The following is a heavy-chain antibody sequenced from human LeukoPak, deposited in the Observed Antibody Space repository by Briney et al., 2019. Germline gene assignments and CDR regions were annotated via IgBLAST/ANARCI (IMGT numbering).Heavy chain of an antibody. CDR3: ARARYYGSGSLDV. J-gene: IGHJ6*02. CDR2: ISSSSSTI. CDR1: GFTFSDYY. Sequence: GGSLRFSCAASGFTFSDYYMSWIRQAPGKGLEWVSYISSSSSTIYYADSVKGRFTISRDNAKNSLYLQMNSLRAEDTAVYYCARARYYGSGSLDVWGQGTTVTVSS. V-gene: IGHV3-11*04. D-gene: IGHD3-10*01.